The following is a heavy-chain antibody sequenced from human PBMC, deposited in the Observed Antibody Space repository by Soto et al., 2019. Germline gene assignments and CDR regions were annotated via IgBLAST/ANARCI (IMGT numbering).Heavy chain of an antibody. Sequence: GGSLRLSCAASGFTFSIYVMSWFRQAPGKGLEWVSGISGSGGSTYYADSVKGRFTISRDNSKNTLYLQMNSLRAEDTAVYYCAKVPYDFWSGYYPPLYFDYWGQGTLVTVSS. CDR1: GFTFSIYV. J-gene: IGHJ4*02. V-gene: IGHV3-23*01. CDR3: AKVPYDFWSGYYPPLYFDY. D-gene: IGHD3-3*01. CDR2: ISGSGGST.